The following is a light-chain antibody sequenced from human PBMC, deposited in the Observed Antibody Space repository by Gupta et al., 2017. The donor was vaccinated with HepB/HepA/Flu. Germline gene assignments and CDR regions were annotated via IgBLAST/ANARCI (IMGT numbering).Light chain of an antibody. CDR1: QSISSW. CDR2: NAS. J-gene: IGKJ1*01. CDR3: QQDVNYPWT. Sequence: DTQTTQSPSTLSASVGDRVTITCRASQSISSWLAWYQQELGKAPKLLIYNASKLESAVPSRFNGSDSGTEFILTISSLQPDDSGTDYCQQDVNYPWTFGQGTKVEIK. V-gene: IGKV1-5*03.